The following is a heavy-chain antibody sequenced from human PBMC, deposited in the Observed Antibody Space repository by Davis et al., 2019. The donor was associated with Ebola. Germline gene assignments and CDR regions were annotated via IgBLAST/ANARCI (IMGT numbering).Heavy chain of an antibody. CDR2: IIPIFGTA. V-gene: IGHV1-69*13. Sequence: SVKVSCKASGCTFSSYAISWVRQAPGQGLEWMGGIIPIFGTANYAQKFQGRVTITADESTSTAYMELSSLRSEDTAVYYCARDDGNTYYYDSRNAFDIWGQGTMVTVSS. CDR1: GCTFSSYA. CDR3: ARDDGNTYYYDSRNAFDI. D-gene: IGHD3-22*01. J-gene: IGHJ3*02.